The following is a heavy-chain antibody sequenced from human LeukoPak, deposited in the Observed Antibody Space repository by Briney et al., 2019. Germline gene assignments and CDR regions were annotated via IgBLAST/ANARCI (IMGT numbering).Heavy chain of an antibody. CDR1: GFTFSSYG. Sequence: GGSLRLSCAASGFTFSSYGMHWVRQPPGKGLEWVANIKQDGSEKYYVDSVKGRFTISRDNAKNSLYLQMNSLRAEDTAVYYCAREYYDILTGYYLRLDYWGQGTLVTVSS. D-gene: IGHD3-9*01. J-gene: IGHJ4*02. CDR2: IKQDGSEK. CDR3: AREYYDILTGYYLRLDY. V-gene: IGHV3-7*01.